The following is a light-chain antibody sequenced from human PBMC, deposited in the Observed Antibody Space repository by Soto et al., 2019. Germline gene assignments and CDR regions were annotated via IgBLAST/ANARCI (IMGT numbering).Light chain of an antibody. CDR2: EVT. V-gene: IGLV2-8*01. J-gene: IGLJ2*01. Sequence: QSALTQPPSASGSPGQSVTTSCTGTSSDVGGYNYVSWYHQHPGKAPKFMIYEVTKRPSGVPDRFSGSKSGNTASLAVSGLQAEDEADYYCSSYAGSNNFVVFGGGTQLTVL. CDR3: SSYAGSNNFVV. CDR1: SSDVGGYNY.